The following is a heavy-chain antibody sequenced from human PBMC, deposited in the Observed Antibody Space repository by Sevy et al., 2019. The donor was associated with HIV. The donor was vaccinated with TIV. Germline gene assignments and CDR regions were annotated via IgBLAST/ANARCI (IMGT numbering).Heavy chain of an antibody. V-gene: IGHV3-21*01. CDR2: ISSSSSYI. Sequence: GGSLRLSCAASGFTFSSYSMNWVRQAPGKGLEWVSSISSSSSYIYYADSVKGRFTSSRDNAKNSLYLQMNSLRAEDTAVYYCARDLYDFWSGYQKWGQGTLVTVSS. D-gene: IGHD3-3*01. CDR3: ARDLYDFWSGYQK. J-gene: IGHJ4*02. CDR1: GFTFSSYS.